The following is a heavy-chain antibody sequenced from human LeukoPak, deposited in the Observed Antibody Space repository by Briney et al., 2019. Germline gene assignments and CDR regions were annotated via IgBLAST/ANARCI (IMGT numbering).Heavy chain of an antibody. CDR1: GYTYMTYN. V-gene: IGHV1-8*01. Sequence: ASVKVSCKASGYTYMTYNINWVRQATGQGLEWMGWMNPNSGDTGYAQKFQGRVTMTRNTAISTAYMELSSLRSEDTAVYYCARGLSLDKSHVDYWGQGTLVSVSS. CDR3: ARGLSLDKSHVDY. CDR2: MNPNSGDT. J-gene: IGHJ4*02. D-gene: IGHD2/OR15-2a*01.